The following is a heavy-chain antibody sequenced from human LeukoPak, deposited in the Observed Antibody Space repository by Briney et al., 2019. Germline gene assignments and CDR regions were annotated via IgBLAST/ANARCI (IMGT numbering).Heavy chain of an antibody. J-gene: IGHJ6*02. CDR1: GFTFSSYS. Sequence: PGRSLRLSCAASGFTFSSYSMTWVRQAPGKGLEWVSSISSSSSYIYYADSAKGRFTISRDNAKNSLYLQMNSLRAEDTAVYYCARVLPRQQLAQTYYYYGMDVWGQGTTVTVSS. CDR2: ISSSSSYI. V-gene: IGHV3-21*01. CDR3: ARVLPRQQLAQTYYYYGMDV. D-gene: IGHD6-13*01.